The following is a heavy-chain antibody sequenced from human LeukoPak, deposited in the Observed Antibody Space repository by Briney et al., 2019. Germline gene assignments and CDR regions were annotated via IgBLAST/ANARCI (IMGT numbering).Heavy chain of an antibody. Sequence: GGSLRLSCAASGFTFSSYWMSWVRQAPGKGLEWVSAIESNGVNTYYLASVKGRFTISRDNSKNTLYLQMNSLRAEDTALYYCAKDRRFPDDVFDIWGHGTMVTVSS. V-gene: IGHV3-23*01. CDR3: AKDRRFPDDVFDI. CDR2: IESNGVNT. CDR1: GFTFSSYW. J-gene: IGHJ3*02. D-gene: IGHD2-21*01.